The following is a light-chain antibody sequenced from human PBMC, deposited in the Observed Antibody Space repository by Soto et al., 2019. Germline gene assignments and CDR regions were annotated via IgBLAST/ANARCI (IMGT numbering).Light chain of an antibody. J-gene: IGKJ4*01. CDR2: GAS. V-gene: IGKV3-15*01. CDR1: QSTNNY. CDR3: QQYNNWPLT. Sequence: EIGMTQSPASLSVYPGERATLSCRASQSTNNYLAWYQQKPGQAPRLLIDGASTRATGIPARFSGSGSGTEFTLTISSLQSEDFAVYYCQQYNNWPLTFGGGSKVAIK.